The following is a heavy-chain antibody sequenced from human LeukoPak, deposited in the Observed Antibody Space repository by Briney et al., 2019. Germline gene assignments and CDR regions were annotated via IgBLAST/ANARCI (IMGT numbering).Heavy chain of an antibody. Sequence: GGSLRLSCVASGFTFGKYWMSWVRQAPGKGLEWVANIKLDGSEKNYVDSVKGRFTISRDNTKNSLYLQMNSLRAEDTAVYYCGRGMDVWGQGTTVTVSS. CDR1: GFTFGKYW. V-gene: IGHV3-7*03. J-gene: IGHJ6*02. CDR2: IKLDGSEK. CDR3: GRGMDV.